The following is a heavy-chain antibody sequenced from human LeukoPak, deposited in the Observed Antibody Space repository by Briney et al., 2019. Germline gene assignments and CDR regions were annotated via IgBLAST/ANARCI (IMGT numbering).Heavy chain of an antibody. Sequence: PGGSLRLSCAASGFTFSNHAMSWVRQAPGKGLRWVAVISGGGRTTEYEDFVKGRFTISRDNSKNTLSLQMNSLTVEDTAIYFCAKNVVVKRYIDFWGQGTLVTVSS. CDR3: AKNVVVKRYIDF. D-gene: IGHD2-15*01. J-gene: IGHJ4*02. V-gene: IGHV3-23*01. CDR1: GFTFSNHA. CDR2: ISGGGRTT.